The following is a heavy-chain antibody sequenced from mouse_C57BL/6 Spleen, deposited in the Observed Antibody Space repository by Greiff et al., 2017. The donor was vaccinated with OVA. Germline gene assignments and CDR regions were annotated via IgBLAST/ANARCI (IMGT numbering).Heavy chain of an antibody. D-gene: IGHD2-4*01. CDR3: ARLDYDVAY. Sequence: EVKLMESGGDLVKPGGSLKLSCAASGFTFSSYGMSWVRQTPDKRLEWVATISSGGSYTYYPDSVKGRFTISRDNAKNTLYLQMSSLKSEDTAMYYCARLDYDVAYWGQGTLVTVSA. J-gene: IGHJ3*01. V-gene: IGHV5-6*01. CDR1: GFTFSSYG. CDR2: ISSGGSYT.